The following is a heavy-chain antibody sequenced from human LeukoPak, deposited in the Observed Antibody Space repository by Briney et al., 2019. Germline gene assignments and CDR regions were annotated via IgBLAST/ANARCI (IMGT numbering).Heavy chain of an antibody. Sequence: ASVKVSCKASGGTFSSYAISWVRQAPGQGLEWMGIINPSGGSTSYAQKFQGRVTMTRETSTRTVYMELSSLRSEDTAVYYCAREGTAGFDYWGQGTLVTVSS. CDR3: AREGTAGFDY. D-gene: IGHD2-21*02. J-gene: IGHJ4*02. CDR1: GGTFSSYA. V-gene: IGHV1-46*01. CDR2: INPSGGST.